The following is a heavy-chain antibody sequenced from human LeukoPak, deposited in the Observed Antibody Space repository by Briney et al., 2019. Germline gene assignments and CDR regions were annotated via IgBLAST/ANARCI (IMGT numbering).Heavy chain of an antibody. V-gene: IGHV1-69*13. CDR1: GGTFSSYA. D-gene: IGHD4-17*01. Sequence: SVTVSCTASGGTFSSYAISWVRQAPGQGLERMGGIIPIFGTANYAQKFQGRVTITADESTSTAYMELSSLRSEDTAVYYCARGPDYGDHGPDWYFDLWGRGTLVTVSS. CDR3: ARGPDYGDHGPDWYFDL. CDR2: IIPIFGTA. J-gene: IGHJ2*01.